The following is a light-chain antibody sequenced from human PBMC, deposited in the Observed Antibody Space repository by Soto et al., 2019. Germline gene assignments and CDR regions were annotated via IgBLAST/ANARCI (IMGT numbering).Light chain of an antibody. V-gene: IGKV1-6*01. CDR1: QGIRND. Sequence: AIQMTQSPSSLSASVGDRVTITCRASQGIRNDLGWYQQKPGKAPKLLIYAASSLQSGVPLRFGGSGSGTDFTLTISSLQPEDFATYYCLQDYISPFTFGPGTKVDIK. J-gene: IGKJ3*01. CDR3: LQDYISPFT. CDR2: AAS.